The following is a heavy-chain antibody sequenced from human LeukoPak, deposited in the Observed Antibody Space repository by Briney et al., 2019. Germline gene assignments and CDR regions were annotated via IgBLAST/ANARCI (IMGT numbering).Heavy chain of an antibody. V-gene: IGHV1-24*01. CDR2: FDPEDGET. CDR1: GYTLTELS. J-gene: IGHJ4*02. Sequence: ASVKVSCKVSGYTLTELSMHWVRQAPGKGLEWMGGFDPEDGETIYAQKFQGRVTMTEDTSTDTAYMELSSLRSEDMAVYYCATLAVAGFTLDYWGQETLVTVSS. CDR3: ATLAVAGFTLDY. D-gene: IGHD6-19*01.